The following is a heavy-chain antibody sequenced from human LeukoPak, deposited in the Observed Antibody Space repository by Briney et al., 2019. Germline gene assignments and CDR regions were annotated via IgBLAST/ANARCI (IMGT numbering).Heavy chain of an antibody. V-gene: IGHV4-4*07. CDR3: ASSTYYYDIDAFDI. D-gene: IGHD3-22*01. CDR1: GGSISSYY. J-gene: IGHJ3*02. CDR2: IYTSGST. Sequence: PSETLSLTCTVSGGSISSYYWSWIRQPAGKGLEWIGRIYTSGSTNYNPSLKSRVTMSVDTSKNQFSLKLSSVTAADTAVYYCASSTYYYDIDAFDIWGQGTMVTVSS.